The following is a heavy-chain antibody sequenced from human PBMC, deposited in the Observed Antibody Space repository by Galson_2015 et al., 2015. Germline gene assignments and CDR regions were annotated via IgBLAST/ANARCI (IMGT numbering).Heavy chain of an antibody. CDR1: GYSFTSYW. V-gene: IGHV5-51*01. CDR2: IYPGDSDT. Sequence: QSGAEVKKPGESLKISCKGSGYSFTSYWIGWVRQMPGKGLEWMGIIYPGDSDTRYSPSFQGQVTISADKSISTAYPQWSSLKASDTAMYYCARHSRADYYDSSGYYAGDYWGQGTLVTVSS. D-gene: IGHD3-22*01. CDR3: ARHSRADYYDSSGYYAGDY. J-gene: IGHJ4*02.